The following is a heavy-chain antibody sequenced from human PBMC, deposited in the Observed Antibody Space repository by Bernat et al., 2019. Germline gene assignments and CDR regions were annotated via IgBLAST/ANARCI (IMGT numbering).Heavy chain of an antibody. D-gene: IGHD1-26*01. V-gene: IGHV3-33*01. CDR1: GFTFSDNG. Sequence: QVQLVESGGGAVQPGRSLRLSCAASGFTFSDNGMHWVRQAPGKGLEWVAVIWHDGSNENYAESVKGRFTISRDNSESTLYLQMNSLRAEDSALYYCAREHIVGSTRGFDYWGQGTLVTVSS. J-gene: IGHJ4*02. CDR3: AREHIVGSTRGFDY. CDR2: IWHDGSNE.